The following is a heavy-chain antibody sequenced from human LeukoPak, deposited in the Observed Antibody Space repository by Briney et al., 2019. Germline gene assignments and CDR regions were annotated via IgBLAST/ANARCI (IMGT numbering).Heavy chain of an antibody. CDR1: GGSFSGYY. V-gene: IGHV4-34*01. CDR2: INHSGST. Sequence: SETLSLTCAVYGGSFSGYYWSWIRQPPGKGLEWVGEINHSGSTNYNPSLKSRVTTSVDTSKNQFSLKLSSVTAADPAVSYCARDNILTGYYKEDVFDMWGQATMVTVS. CDR3: ARDNILTGYYKEDVFDM. J-gene: IGHJ3*02. D-gene: IGHD3-9*01.